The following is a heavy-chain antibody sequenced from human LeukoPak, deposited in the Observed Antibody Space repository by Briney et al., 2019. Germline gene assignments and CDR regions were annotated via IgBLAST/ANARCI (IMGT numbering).Heavy chain of an antibody. D-gene: IGHD2-15*01. CDR2: IYSGGST. V-gene: IGHV3-66*01. CDR3: ASSNCSGGSCYSPHYYYYYGMDV. J-gene: IGHJ6*02. Sequence: WGSLRLSCSASGFTVSSNYMSWVRPGPGKGLEWVSVIYSGGSTYYADSVKGRFTISRDNSKNTLYLQMNSLRAEDTAVYYCASSNCSGGSCYSPHYYYYYGMDVWGQGTTVTVSS. CDR1: GFTVSSNY.